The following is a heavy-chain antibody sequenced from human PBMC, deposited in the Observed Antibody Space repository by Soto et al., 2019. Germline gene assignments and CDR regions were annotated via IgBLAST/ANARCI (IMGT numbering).Heavy chain of an antibody. D-gene: IGHD2-21*02. CDR1: GYSFSSHG. J-gene: IGHJ6*02. CDR2: ISAYNGNT. CDR3: ARDPPITASPRRTPLMDF. Sequence: ASVKVSCKASGYSFSSHGISWVRQAPGQGLEWMRWISAYNGNTHYVQRFQGRVTMTTDTSTGTAYMELGSLTSADTAVYYCARDPPITASPRRTPLMDFWGQGTAVTVS. V-gene: IGHV1-18*04.